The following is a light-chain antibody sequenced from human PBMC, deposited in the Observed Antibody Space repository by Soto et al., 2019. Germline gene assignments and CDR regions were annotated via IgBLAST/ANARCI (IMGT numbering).Light chain of an antibody. CDR3: SSYTTRSTLV. CDR1: SSDVGAYDL. Sequence: QSPLTQPASVSGSPGQSITISCTGTSSDVGAYDLVSWYQHYPGKAPKLVTFDVTHRPPGISDRFSGSKSANTASLTISGLQAEDEAFYYCSSYTTRSTLVFGGGTKVTVL. J-gene: IGLJ1*01. CDR2: DVT. V-gene: IGLV2-14*01.